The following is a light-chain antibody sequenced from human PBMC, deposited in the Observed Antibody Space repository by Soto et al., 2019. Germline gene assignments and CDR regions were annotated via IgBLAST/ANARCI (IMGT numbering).Light chain of an antibody. CDR2: DAS. CDR3: QQYNSYWWT. Sequence: DIQMTQSPSTLSASVGDRVTITCRASQSISSWLAWYQQKPGKAPKLLIYDASSLESGVPSRFSGSGSGTXXXXTISSLQPDDFATYYCQQYNSYWWTFGQGTKVEIK. V-gene: IGKV1-5*01. CDR1: QSISSW. J-gene: IGKJ1*01.